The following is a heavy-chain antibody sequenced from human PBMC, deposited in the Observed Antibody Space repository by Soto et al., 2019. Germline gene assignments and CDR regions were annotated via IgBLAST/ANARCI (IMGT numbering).Heavy chain of an antibody. CDR3: ARRESLLLFGELLYYFDY. J-gene: IGHJ4*02. CDR2: IYYSGST. V-gene: IGHV4-39*01. CDR1: GGSISSSSYY. D-gene: IGHD3-10*01. Sequence: QLQLQESGPGLVKPSETLSLTCTVSGGSISSSSYYWGWIRQPPGKGLEWIGSIYYSGSTYYNPSLKRRVTIAVDTSKNQFSLQLSSVTAADTAVYYCARRESLLLFGELLYYFDYWGQGTLVTVSS.